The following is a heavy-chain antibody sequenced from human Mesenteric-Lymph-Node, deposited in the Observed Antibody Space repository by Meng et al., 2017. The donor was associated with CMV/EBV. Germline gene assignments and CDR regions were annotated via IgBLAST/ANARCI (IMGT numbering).Heavy chain of an antibody. V-gene: IGHV1-18*01. J-gene: IGHJ5*02. Sequence: ASVKVSCKASGYTFTNYDINWVRQAPGQGLEWMGWISPYNGETNYVQKFQGRVSMTTDTSTSTAYMELRSLRSDDTAVYYCAREVGTQNWNDEKWFDPWGQGTLVTVSS. CDR2: ISPYNGET. D-gene: IGHD1-1*01. CDR3: AREVGTQNWNDEKWFDP. CDR1: GYTFTNYD.